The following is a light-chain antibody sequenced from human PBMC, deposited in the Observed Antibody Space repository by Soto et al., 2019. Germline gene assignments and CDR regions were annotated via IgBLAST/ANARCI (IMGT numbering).Light chain of an antibody. CDR3: QEYSKWPSRT. Sequence: EIVLTPSPATLSLSPGERATLSCRASQSVSSYLAWYQQKPGQAPRLLIYDASNRATGVPARFSGGGSGTDFTLTIGRLDPEDFAVYYCQEYSKWPSRTFGPGTKVDIK. V-gene: IGKV3-11*01. CDR1: QSVSSY. J-gene: IGKJ1*01. CDR2: DAS.